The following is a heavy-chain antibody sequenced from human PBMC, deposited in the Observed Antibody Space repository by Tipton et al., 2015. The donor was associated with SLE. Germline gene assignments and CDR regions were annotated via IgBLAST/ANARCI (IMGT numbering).Heavy chain of an antibody. CDR3: ARVPPYGGVDY. V-gene: IGHV4-61*10. CDR2: IYYSGST. CDR1: GGSISSGSYY. D-gene: IGHD3-10*01. Sequence: TLSLTCTVSGGSISSGSYYWSWIRQPAGKGLEWIGYIYYSGSTNYNPSLKSRVTISVDTSKNQFSLKLSSVTAADTAVYYCARVPPYGGVDYWGQGTLVTVSS. J-gene: IGHJ4*02.